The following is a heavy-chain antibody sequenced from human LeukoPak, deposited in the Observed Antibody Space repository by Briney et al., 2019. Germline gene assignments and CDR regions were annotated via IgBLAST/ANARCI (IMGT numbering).Heavy chain of an antibody. V-gene: IGHV4-34*01. CDR3: AREVGLVGAIGY. CDR2: INHSGST. Sequence: SETLSLTCAVYGGSFSGYYWSWIRQPPGKGLEWIGEINHSGSTNYNPSLKSRVTISVDTSKNQFSLKLSSVTAADTAVYYCAREVGLVGAIGYWGQGTLVTVSS. D-gene: IGHD1-26*01. CDR1: GGSFSGYY. J-gene: IGHJ4*02.